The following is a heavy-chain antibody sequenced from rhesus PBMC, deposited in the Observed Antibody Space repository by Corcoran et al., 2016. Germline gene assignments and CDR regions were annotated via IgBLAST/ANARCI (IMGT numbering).Heavy chain of an antibody. Sequence: EVQLVESGGGLAKPGGSLRLSCAASGFTFSDYYMDWVSQTPWKGVEGVSCISNGVGNTWYADSVKGSFTTARENAKNTLYFQMNSRSAEDTAVYYCARVGPTEDYWGQGVLVTVSS. CDR2: ISNGVGNT. CDR1: GFTFSDYY. D-gene: IGHD1-44*01. J-gene: IGHJ4*01. CDR3: ARVGPTEDY. V-gene: IGHV3-178*01.